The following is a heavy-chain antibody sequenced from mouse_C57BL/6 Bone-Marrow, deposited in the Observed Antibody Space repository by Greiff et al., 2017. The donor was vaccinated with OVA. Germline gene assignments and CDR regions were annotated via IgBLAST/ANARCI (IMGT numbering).Heavy chain of an antibody. D-gene: IGHD1-1*01. J-gene: IGHJ3*01. Sequence: QVHVKQPGAELVKPGASVKMSCKASSYTFTSYWITWVKQRPGQGLEWIGDIYPGSGSTNYNEKFKSKATLTVDTSSSTAYMQLSSLTSEDSAVYYSAREDYYYGSSWAWFAYWGQGTLVTVSA. V-gene: IGHV1-55*01. CDR3: AREDYYYGSSWAWFAY. CDR1: SYTFTSYW. CDR2: IYPGSGST.